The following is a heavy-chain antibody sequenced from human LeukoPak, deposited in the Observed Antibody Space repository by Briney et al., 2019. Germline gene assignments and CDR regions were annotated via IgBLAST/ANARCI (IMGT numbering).Heavy chain of an antibody. D-gene: IGHD6-19*01. V-gene: IGHV3-7*01. J-gene: IGHJ4*02. CDR1: GFTFSSYW. CDR2: IKQDGSEK. Sequence: GGSLRLSCAASGFTFSSYWMSWVRQAPGKGLEWVANIKQDGSEKYYVDSVKGRFTISRDNAKNSLYLQMNSLRAEDTAVYYCARDARPTRPSGWYGYWGQGTLVTVSS. CDR3: ARDARPTRPSGWYGY.